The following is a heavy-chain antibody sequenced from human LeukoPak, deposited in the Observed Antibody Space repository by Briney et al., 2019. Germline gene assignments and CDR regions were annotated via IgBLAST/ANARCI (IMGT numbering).Heavy chain of an antibody. CDR2: IYYSGST. CDR1: GGSISSYY. Sequence: SETLSLTCTVSGGSISSYYWSWIRQPPGKGLEWIGYIYYSGSTNYNPSLKSRVTISVDTSKNQFSLKLSSVTAADTAVYYCARSALLWFGELLPGDYWGQGTLVTVSS. J-gene: IGHJ4*02. V-gene: IGHV4-59*01. CDR3: ARSALLWFGELLPGDY. D-gene: IGHD3-10*01.